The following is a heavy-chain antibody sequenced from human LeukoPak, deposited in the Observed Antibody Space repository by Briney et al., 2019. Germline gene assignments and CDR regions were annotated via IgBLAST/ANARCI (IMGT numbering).Heavy chain of an antibody. Sequence: PGGSLRLSCTASGFTFSSYSMNWVRQAPGKGLDWVSSITSSSDYVYYADSVKGRFTISRDNAENSLHLQMNSLRADDTAVYYCAREFKSGYGMWAWGQGTLVTVSS. J-gene: IGHJ5*02. CDR3: AREFKSGYGMWA. CDR2: ITSSSDYV. CDR1: GFTFSSYS. D-gene: IGHD5-18*01. V-gene: IGHV3-21*01.